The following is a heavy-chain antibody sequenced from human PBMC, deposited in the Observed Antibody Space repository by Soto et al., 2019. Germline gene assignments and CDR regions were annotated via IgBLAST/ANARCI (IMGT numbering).Heavy chain of an antibody. CDR3: ARPFDGSGWYDY. J-gene: IGHJ4*02. CDR1: GYRFTSYW. CDR2: IYPGDSDT. Sequence: GESMKISCKGSGYRFTSYWIGWVRQMPGKGLEWMGIIYPGDSDTRYSPSFQGQVTISADKSISTAYLQWSSLRPSDTAMYYCARPFDGSGWYDYWGQGTRVTVSS. D-gene: IGHD6-19*01. V-gene: IGHV5-51*01.